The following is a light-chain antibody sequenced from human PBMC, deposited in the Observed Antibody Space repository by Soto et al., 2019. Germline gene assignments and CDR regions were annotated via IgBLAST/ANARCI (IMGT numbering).Light chain of an antibody. CDR1: SSDVGGYNY. J-gene: IGLJ2*01. Sequence: QSALTQPASVSGSPGQSITISCTGTSSDVGGYNYVSWYQQHPGKAPKLMIYNVSNRPSGVSNRFSGSKSGNTASLTISGRQPEDEDDYYCSSYTSSSTLVFGGGTKRTVL. CDR2: NVS. CDR3: SSYTSSSTLV. V-gene: IGLV2-14*01.